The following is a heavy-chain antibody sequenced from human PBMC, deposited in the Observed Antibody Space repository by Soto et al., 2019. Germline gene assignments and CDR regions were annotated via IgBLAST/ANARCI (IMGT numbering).Heavy chain of an antibody. V-gene: IGHV3-23*01. CDR1: GFTFSSYA. Sequence: EVQLLESGGGLVQPGGSLRLSCAASGFTFSSYAMSWVRQAPGKGLAWVSAISGSGGSTYYADSVKGRVTISSDNSTNTLYLQLDSLIAEDTAVYYCAKFLWAFDIWGQETMVTVSS. CDR3: AKFLWAFDI. J-gene: IGHJ3*02. CDR2: ISGSGGST.